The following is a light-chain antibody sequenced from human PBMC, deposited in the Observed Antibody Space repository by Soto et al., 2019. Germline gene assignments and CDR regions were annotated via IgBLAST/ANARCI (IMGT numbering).Light chain of an antibody. CDR1: QNILFNSDNKNY. V-gene: IGKV4-1*01. CDR3: QQYYSTPPT. J-gene: IGKJ5*01. CDR2: WAS. Sequence: DMVMTQSPDSLAVSLGERSTINCKSSQNILFNSDNKNYFAWYQQKPGQPPKLLIYWASTRESGVPDRFSGSGSGTDFTLTISSLQAEDVAVYYCQQYYSTPPTFGQGTRLEIK.